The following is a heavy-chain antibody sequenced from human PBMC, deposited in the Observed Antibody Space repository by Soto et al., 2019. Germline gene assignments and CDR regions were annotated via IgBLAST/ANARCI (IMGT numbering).Heavy chain of an antibody. D-gene: IGHD4-17*01. J-gene: IGHJ6*02. CDR2: ISAYNGNT. Sequence: ASVKVSFKASGYTFTSYGISWVRQAPGQGLEWMGWISAYNGNTNYAQKLQGRVTMTTDTSTSTAYMELRSLRSDDTAVYYCARDTNYGDYGLDYYYYGMDVWGQGTTVTVSS. CDR3: ARDTNYGDYGLDYYYYGMDV. CDR1: GYTFTSYG. V-gene: IGHV1-18*01.